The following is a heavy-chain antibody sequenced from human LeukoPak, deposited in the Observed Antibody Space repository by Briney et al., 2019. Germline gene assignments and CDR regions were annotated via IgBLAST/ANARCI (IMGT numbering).Heavy chain of an antibody. J-gene: IGHJ4*02. Sequence: GGSLRLSCAASGFTFSSYGMHWVRQAPGKGLEWVAFIRYNGSNKYYADSVKGRFTISRDNSKNTLYLQMNSLRAEDTAVYYCARSYDAADYFDYWGQGTLVTVSS. CDR3: ARSYDAADYFDY. CDR1: GFTFSSYG. V-gene: IGHV3-30*02. CDR2: IRYNGSNK. D-gene: IGHD1-26*01.